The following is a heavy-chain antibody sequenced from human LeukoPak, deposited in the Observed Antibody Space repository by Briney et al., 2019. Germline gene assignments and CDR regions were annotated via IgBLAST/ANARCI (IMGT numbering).Heavy chain of an antibody. V-gene: IGHV4-30-2*02. CDR2: IYHSGST. CDR3: ARSYTYYYDSPFDP. Sequence: SETLSLTCAVSGGSISSGGYSWSWIRQPPGKGLEWIGYIYHSGSTYYNPSLKSRVTISVDTSKNQFSLKLSSVTAADTAVYYCARSYTYYYDSPFDPWGQGTLVTVSS. D-gene: IGHD3-22*01. CDR1: GGSISSGGYS. J-gene: IGHJ5*02.